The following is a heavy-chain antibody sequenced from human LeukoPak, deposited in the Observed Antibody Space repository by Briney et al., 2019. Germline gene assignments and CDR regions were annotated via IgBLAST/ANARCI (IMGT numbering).Heavy chain of an antibody. CDR2: ITSSSSHI. D-gene: IGHD6-19*01. Sequence: PGGSLRLSCAACGFTFSHYTIGWVRQAPGKGLERVAYITSSSSHIYYADSVKGRFTISRDNAKNEVYLQMNSLRAEDTAVYYCAKAADSGGWYPFDYWGQGTLVAVSS. CDR1: GFTFSHYT. V-gene: IGHV3-21*04. J-gene: IGHJ4*02. CDR3: AKAADSGGWYPFDY.